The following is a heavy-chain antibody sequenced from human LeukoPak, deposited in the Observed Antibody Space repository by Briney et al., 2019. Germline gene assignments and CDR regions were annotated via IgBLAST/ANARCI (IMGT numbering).Heavy chain of an antibody. V-gene: IGHV3-7*04. CDR1: GFIFSSYW. CDR3: ARPRAPGWNFDL. Sequence: GGSLRLSCAASGFIFSSYWMSWVRQAPGKGLEWVANIKQDGSEKDCVDSVKGRFTISRDNAKKSLYLQMNSLRAEDTAVYYCARPRAPGWNFDLWGRGTLVTVSS. CDR2: IKQDGSEK. J-gene: IGHJ2*01.